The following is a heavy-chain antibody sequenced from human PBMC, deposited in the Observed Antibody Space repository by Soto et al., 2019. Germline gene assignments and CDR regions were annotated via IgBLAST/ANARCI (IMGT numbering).Heavy chain of an antibody. V-gene: IGHV3-30-3*01. CDR1: GFTFSSYA. D-gene: IGHD6-19*01. CDR2: ISYDGSNK. Sequence: QVQLVESGGGVVQPGRSLRLSCAASGFTFSSYAMHWVRQAPGKGLEWVAVISYDGSNKYYADSVKGRFTISRDNSKNTLYLQMNSLTAEDTAVYYCARDTSQEWLVLFDYWGQGTLVTVSS. J-gene: IGHJ4*02. CDR3: ARDTSQEWLVLFDY.